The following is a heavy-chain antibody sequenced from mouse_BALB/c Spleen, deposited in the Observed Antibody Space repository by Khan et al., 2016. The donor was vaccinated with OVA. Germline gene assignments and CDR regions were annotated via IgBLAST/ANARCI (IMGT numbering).Heavy chain of an antibody. Sequence: EVQLVESGGDLVKPGGSLKLSCAASGFTFSTYGMSWVRQTPDKRLEWVATVSTGGSYTYYPDSVKGRFTISRDNAKNTLYLQMSSLKSEDTAMFYCTRLAYYYESEGFAYWGQGTLVTVSA. CDR1: GFTFSTYG. CDR3: TRLAYYYESEGFAY. J-gene: IGHJ3*01. CDR2: VSTGGSYT. D-gene: IGHD1-1*01. V-gene: IGHV5-6*01.